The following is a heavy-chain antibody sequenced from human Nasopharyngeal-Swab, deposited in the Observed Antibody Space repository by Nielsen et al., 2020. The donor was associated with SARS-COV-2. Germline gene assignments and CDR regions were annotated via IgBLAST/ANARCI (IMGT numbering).Heavy chain of an antibody. Sequence: VRQMPGKGLEWMGRIDSSDSYTNYSPSFQGHVTISADKSISTAYLQWSSLKASDTAMYYCAASRGPGSYYYGSGDQSMDVWGQGTTVTVSS. V-gene: IGHV5-10-1*01. CDR3: AASRGPGSYYYGSGDQSMDV. CDR2: IDSSDSYT. J-gene: IGHJ6*02. D-gene: IGHD3-10*01.